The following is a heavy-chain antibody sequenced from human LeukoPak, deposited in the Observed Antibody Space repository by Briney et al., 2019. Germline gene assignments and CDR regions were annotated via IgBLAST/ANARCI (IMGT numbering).Heavy chain of an antibody. J-gene: IGHJ3*01. Sequence: PSETLSLTCTVSGGSIDNFYWSWIRQPAGKGLEWIGRLNNGGDTNYSPSLRSRVTISVDTSKNHFSLILSSVTVADTAIYYCARAIGVYAFDVWGQGTMVTVSS. V-gene: IGHV4-4*07. CDR3: ARAIGVYAFDV. CDR1: GGSIDNFY. CDR2: LNNGGDT. D-gene: IGHD2-2*02.